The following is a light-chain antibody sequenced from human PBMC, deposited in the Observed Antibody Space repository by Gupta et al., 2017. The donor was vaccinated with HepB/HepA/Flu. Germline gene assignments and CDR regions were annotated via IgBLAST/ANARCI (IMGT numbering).Light chain of an antibody. CDR1: QSISSY. V-gene: IGKV1-39*01. CDR2: AAS. J-gene: IGKJ2*01. CDR3: QQSYRTPPYT. Sequence: DIQMTQSPSSLSASVGDRVTITCRASQSISSYLNWYQQKPGKAPKLLIYAASSLQSGVPSRFSGSGSGTDFTRTISSLQPEDFATYYCQQSYRTPPYTFGQGTKLEIK.